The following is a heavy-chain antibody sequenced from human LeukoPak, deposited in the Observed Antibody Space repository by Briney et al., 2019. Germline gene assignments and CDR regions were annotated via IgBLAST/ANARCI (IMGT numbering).Heavy chain of an antibody. J-gene: IGHJ4*02. Sequence: GGSLRLSCVASGFPFSSYWMTWVRQAPGKGLEWVANIKQDGSKKSYVDSVKGRFTISRDNAKNSLYLQMNSLRAEDTAVYYCARDDAVDGGYLDYWGQGALVTVYS. CDR2: IKQDGSKK. CDR3: ARDDAVDGGYLDY. CDR1: GFPFSSYW. V-gene: IGHV3-7*03. D-gene: IGHD6-19*01.